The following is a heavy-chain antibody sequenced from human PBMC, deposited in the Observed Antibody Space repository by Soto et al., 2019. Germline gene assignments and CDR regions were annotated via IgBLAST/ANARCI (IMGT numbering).Heavy chain of an antibody. V-gene: IGHV3-7*03. D-gene: IGHD3-22*01. CDR3: ARGFVRYSHSTGSLSPPLDD. Sequence: GGSLRLSCAASEFIFSSFCMAWVRQAPGKWLEWVAKINQGGTAKYYVDSVKGRFAISRDNARNSLYLQMNNLRAEDTAVYYCARGFVRYSHSTGSLSPPLDDWGHGXLVTVSS. CDR1: EFIFSSFC. CDR2: INQGGTAK. J-gene: IGHJ4*01.